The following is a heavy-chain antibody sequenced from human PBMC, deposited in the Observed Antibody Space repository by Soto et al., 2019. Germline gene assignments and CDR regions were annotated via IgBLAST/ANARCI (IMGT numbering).Heavy chain of an antibody. J-gene: IGHJ4*02. CDR1: GYTFTSYG. V-gene: IGHV1-18*01. CDR2: ISTYNGDT. CDR3: AWGGGIPLSGFEY. D-gene: IGHD2-15*01. Sequence: QVQLVQSGAEVKKPGASVKVSCKASGYTFTSYGISWVRQAPGQGLEWMGWISTYNGDTKYAQRLQGRVTMTTDTPTSTHYMELRNLRSVERAGYECAWGGGIPLSGFEYLGQATLGTGS.